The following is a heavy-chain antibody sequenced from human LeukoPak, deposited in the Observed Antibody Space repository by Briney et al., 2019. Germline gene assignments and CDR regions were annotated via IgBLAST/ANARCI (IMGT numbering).Heavy chain of an antibody. J-gene: IGHJ4*02. CDR3: ARGVYIAAAQYGY. Sequence: RPSETLSLTCSVSGGSISSYYSSWIRQPPGKGLEWIGYIYYSGTTNYNPSLKSRVTISVDTSKNQFSLKLSSVTAADTAVYYCARGVYIAAAQYGYRGQGTLVTVSS. CDR2: IYYSGTT. D-gene: IGHD6-13*01. CDR1: GGSISSYY. V-gene: IGHV4-59*01.